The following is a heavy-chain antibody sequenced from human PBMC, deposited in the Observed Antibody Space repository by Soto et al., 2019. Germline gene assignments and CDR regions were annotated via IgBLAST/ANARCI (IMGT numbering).Heavy chain of an antibody. CDR2: IYHDDSTI. CDR3: ARFGGPALSHNYFDA. J-gene: IGHJ5*02. CDR1: GYIFYGHW. V-gene: IGHV5-51*03. D-gene: IGHD3-16*01. Sequence: EVQLMQSGAEVRKAGESLRISCQGSGYIFYGHWIGWVRQMPGKGLEWMAMIYHDDSTIIYSPSFQVQVIFSVDKSISTAYLQWSSLKASDSAMYYCARFGGPALSHNYFDAWGQGTLVTVSS.